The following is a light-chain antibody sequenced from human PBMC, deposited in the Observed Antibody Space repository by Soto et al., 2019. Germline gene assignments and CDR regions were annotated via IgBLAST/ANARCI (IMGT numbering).Light chain of an antibody. CDR2: DTY. J-gene: IGKJ1*01. V-gene: IGKV3-11*01. Sequence: EIVLTQSPATLSFSPRQRATLSCRASQSVSGDLAWFQQKPGQAPRLLIYDTYNGATGLPARFSGSGSGTDFTLTISSLEPEDFAVYYCQQRNTWPWTFGHGTKVEIK. CDR1: QSVSGD. CDR3: QQRNTWPWT.